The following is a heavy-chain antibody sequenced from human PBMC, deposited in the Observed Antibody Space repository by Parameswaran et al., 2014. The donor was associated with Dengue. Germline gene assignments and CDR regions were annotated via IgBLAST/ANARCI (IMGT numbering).Heavy chain of an antibody. CDR3: ASDPLYDFWSGRTYYYYYGLDV. J-gene: IGHJ6*02. D-gene: IGHD3-3*01. V-gene: IGHV1-2*02. Sequence: WVRQAPGQGLEWMGWINPNTGGTDYSQKFQGRVTLTSDTSINTAYMELSGLRSDDTAIYYCASDPLYDFWSGRTYYYYYGLDVWGQGTTVTVSS. CDR2: INPNTGGT.